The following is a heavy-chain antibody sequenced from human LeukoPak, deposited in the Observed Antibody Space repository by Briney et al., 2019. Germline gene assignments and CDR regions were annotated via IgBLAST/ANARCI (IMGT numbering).Heavy chain of an antibody. CDR2: IGSGGKM. J-gene: IGHJ4*02. Sequence: PGGSLRLSCAVSGFSISGRDMTWGRPAPGKGLEWVSSIGSGGKMFYTDSVKGRFTVSRHTSKNALFLQMNSLRAEDTAVYYCATTVWSGKFPDYFDVWGQGTLVTVSS. D-gene: IGHD1-1*01. CDR1: GFSISGRD. V-gene: IGHV3-69-1*01. CDR3: ATTVWSGKFPDYFDV.